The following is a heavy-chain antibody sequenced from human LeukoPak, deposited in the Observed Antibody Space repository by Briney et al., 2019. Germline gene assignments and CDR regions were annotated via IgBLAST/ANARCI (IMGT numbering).Heavy chain of an antibody. V-gene: IGHV3-7*01. CDR1: GFTFSSYW. J-gene: IGHJ4*02. D-gene: IGHD5-18*01. Sequence: QSGGSLRLSCAASGFTFSSYWMSWVRQAPGKGLEWVANIKKDGSEKYYVDSVKGRFTISRDNAKTSLYLQMNSLRAEDTAVYYCARDLSGVTEYTYGRGIDYWGQGTLVTVSS. CDR2: IKKDGSEK. CDR3: ARDLSGVTEYTYGRGIDY.